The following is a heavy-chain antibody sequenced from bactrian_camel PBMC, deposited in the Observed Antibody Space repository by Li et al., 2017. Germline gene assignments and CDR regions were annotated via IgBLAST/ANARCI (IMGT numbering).Heavy chain of an antibody. CDR2: ISTSGGAT. V-gene: IGHV3S53*01. D-gene: IGHD3*01. Sequence: HVQLVESGGGSAQAGGSLRLSCTASGHIFSTLGWFRQAPGNDREGVATISTSGGATYYADSVKGRFTISQDNSKNTVYLQMNNLKPEDTAMYYCAASWDVTAREALGSIASPEFGYWGEGTQVTVS. CDR1: GHIFST. J-gene: IGHJ6*01. CDR3: AASWDVTAREALGSIASPEFGY.